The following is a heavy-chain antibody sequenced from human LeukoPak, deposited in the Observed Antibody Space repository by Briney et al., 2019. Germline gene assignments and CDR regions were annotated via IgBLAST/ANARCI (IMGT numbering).Heavy chain of an antibody. V-gene: IGHV1-46*01. CDR3: ARDQEGFDY. CDR1: GYIFTSNY. Sequence: GASVKVSCKASGYIFTSNYIHWVRQAPGQGLEWMGMIYPRDGSTSYAQKFQGGVTVTRDTSTSTVHMELSGLRSEDTAVYYCARDQEGFDYWGQGTLVTVSS. CDR2: IYPRDGST. J-gene: IGHJ4*02.